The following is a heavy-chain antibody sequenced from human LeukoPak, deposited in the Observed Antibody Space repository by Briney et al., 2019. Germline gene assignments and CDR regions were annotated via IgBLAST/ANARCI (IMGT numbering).Heavy chain of an antibody. CDR1: GFTFSSYA. J-gene: IGHJ4*02. V-gene: IGHV3-23*01. D-gene: IGHD1-26*01. CDR2: ISGSGGST. Sequence: PGGSLRLSCAASGFTFSSYAMSWVRQAPGKGLEWVSAISGSGGSTYYADSVKGRFTISRDNSKNTLYLQMNSLRAEDTAAYYCASYYMGSFVFDYWGQGTLVTVSS. CDR3: ASYYMGSFVFDY.